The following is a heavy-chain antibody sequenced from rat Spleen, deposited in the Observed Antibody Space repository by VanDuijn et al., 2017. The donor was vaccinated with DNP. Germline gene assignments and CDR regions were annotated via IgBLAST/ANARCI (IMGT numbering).Heavy chain of an antibody. J-gene: IGHJ2*01. CDR3: VRQNWDYFDY. V-gene: IGHV5-25*01. Sequence: EVQLVESGGGLVQPGRSLKLSCAASGFTFSNYYMAWVRQAPKKGLEWVATISTSGSRNYYPDSVKGRFTISRDNAKSSLYLQMDRMRSEYTATFYCVRQNWDYFDYWGQGVMVTVSS. CDR1: GFTFSNYY. CDR2: ISTSGSRN. D-gene: IGHD5-1*01.